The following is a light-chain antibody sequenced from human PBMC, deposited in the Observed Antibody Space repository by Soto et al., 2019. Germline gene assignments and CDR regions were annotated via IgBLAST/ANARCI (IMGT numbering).Light chain of an antibody. J-gene: IGKJ5*01. Sequence: EIVMTHSPATLSVSAWQRATLSCSSSQSVSSNLAWYQQEPGQAPRLLIYDASTRATVIPARFSGSGSGTEFTLTISSLQSEDFAVYYCQQYNDWPPITFGQGTRLEIK. CDR2: DAS. V-gene: IGKV3-15*01. CDR3: QQYNDWPPIT. CDR1: QSVSSN.